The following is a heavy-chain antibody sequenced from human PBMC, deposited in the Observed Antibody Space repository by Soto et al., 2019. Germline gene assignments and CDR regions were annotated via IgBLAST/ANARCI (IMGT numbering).Heavy chain of an antibody. CDR2: ISGSGGST. V-gene: IGHV3-23*01. CDR3: AKDLYLYYYGSGRPEDVPEIGY. CDR1: GFTFSSYA. J-gene: IGHJ4*02. Sequence: QPGGSLRLSCAASGFTFSSYAMSWVRQAPGKGLEWVSAISGSGGSTYYADSVKGRFTISRDNSKNTLYLQMNSLRAEDTAVYYCAKDLYLYYYGSGRPEDVPEIGYWGQGTQVTVSS. D-gene: IGHD3-10*01.